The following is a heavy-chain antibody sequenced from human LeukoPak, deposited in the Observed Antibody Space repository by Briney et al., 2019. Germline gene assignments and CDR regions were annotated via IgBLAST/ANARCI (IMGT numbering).Heavy chain of an antibody. D-gene: IGHD3-9*01. J-gene: IGHJ3*02. Sequence: ASVKVSCKASGYMFNLYGISWVRQAPGQGLEWMAWTSVNNGDTKYGQKFQGRVTMTTDTSTSTAYMELRSLRSDDTAVYYCARDLGITISHAFDIWGQGTMVTVSS. CDR2: TSVNNGDT. V-gene: IGHV1-18*01. CDR1: GYMFNLYG. CDR3: ARDLGITISHAFDI.